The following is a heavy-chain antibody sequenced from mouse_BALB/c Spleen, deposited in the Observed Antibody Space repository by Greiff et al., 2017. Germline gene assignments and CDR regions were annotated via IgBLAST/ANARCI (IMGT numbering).Heavy chain of an antibody. CDR1: GYTFTSYW. J-gene: IGHJ2*01. V-gene: IGHV1S132*01. CDR3: ARRAVWEYFDY. Sequence: VKLQESGAELVKPGASVKLSCKTSGYTFTSYWIQWEKQRPGQGLGWIGEIFPGTGTTYYNEKFKSKATLTVDTSSSTAYMQLSSLTSEDSAVYYCARRAVWEYFDYWGQGTTLTVSS. CDR2: IFPGTGTT. D-gene: IGHD2-10*02.